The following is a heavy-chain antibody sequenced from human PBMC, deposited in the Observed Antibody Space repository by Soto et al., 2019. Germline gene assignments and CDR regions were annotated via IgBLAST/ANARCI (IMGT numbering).Heavy chain of an antibody. V-gene: IGHV3-73*01. CDR1: GFTFSGSA. D-gene: IGHD3-10*01. J-gene: IGHJ3*02. CDR2: IRSKANSYAT. CDR3: TRAPNRYGSGTNDAFDI. Sequence: GGSLRLSCAASGFTFSGSAMHWVRQASGKGLEWVGRIRSKANSYATAYAASVKGRFTISRDDSKNTAYLQMNSLKTEDTAVYYCTRAPNRYGSGTNDAFDIWGQGTMVTVSS.